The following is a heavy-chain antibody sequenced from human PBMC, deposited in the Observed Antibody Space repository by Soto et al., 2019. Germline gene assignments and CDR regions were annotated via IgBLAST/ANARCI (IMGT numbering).Heavy chain of an antibody. V-gene: IGHV3-48*01. CDR2: ISSSSTI. CDR1: GFTFSSYS. Sequence: GGSLRLSCAASGFTFSSYSMNWVRQAPGKGLEWVSYISSSSTIYYADSVKGRFTISRDNAKNSLYLQMNSLRAEDTAVYYCATKTPDIVFVPAAIYPYYYYGMDVWGQGTTVTVSS. D-gene: IGHD2-2*02. CDR3: ATKTPDIVFVPAAIYPYYYYGMDV. J-gene: IGHJ6*02.